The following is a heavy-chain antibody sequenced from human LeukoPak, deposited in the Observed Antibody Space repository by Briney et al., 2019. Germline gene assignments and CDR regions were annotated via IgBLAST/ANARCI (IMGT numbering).Heavy chain of an antibody. CDR2: IYYSGST. CDR1: GGSIISYD. J-gene: IGHJ3*02. V-gene: IGHV4-59*08. CDR3: ARHMSYCGGDCYSLWDDAFDI. D-gene: IGHD2-21*02. Sequence: SETLSLTCTVAGGSIISYDWSWIRHPPGKGLEWSGYIYYSGSTNYNPSLKSRVTISVDTSQNQFSLKLRSVQAADTAVYYCARHMSYCGGDCYSLWDDAFDIWGQGTMVTVSS.